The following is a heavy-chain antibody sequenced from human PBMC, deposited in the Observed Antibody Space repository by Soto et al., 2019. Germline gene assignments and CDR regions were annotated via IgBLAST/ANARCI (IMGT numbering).Heavy chain of an antibody. CDR1: GVNISNYY. V-gene: IGHV4-59*01. CDR2: IYYSGST. CDR3: ARSRGGYFDY. D-gene: IGHD3-22*01. J-gene: IGHJ4*02. Sequence: SETLSLTCTVSGVNISNYYWSWIRQPPGKGLEWIGYIYYSGSTNYNPSLKSRVTISGDTSKNQFALKLSSVTAADTAVYYCARSRGGYFDYWGQGTLVTVSS.